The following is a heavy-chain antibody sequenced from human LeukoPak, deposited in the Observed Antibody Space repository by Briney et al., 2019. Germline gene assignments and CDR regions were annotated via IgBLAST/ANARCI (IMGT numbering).Heavy chain of an antibody. V-gene: IGHV1-69*13. CDR2: IIPIFGTA. Sequence: VASVKVSCKASGGTFSSYAISWVRQAPGQGLEWMGGIIPIFGTANYAQKFQGRVTITADESTSTAYMELSSLRSEDTAVYYCASEYCSGGSCYYFDYWGQGTLVTVSS. CDR1: GGTFSSYA. D-gene: IGHD2-15*01. CDR3: ASEYCSGGSCYYFDY. J-gene: IGHJ4*02.